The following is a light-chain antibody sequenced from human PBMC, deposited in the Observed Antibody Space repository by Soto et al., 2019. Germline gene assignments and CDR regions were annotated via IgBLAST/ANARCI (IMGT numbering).Light chain of an antibody. V-gene: IGLV2-14*01. CDR2: DGY. Sequence: QSALTQPASVSGSPGQSITISCTGTSSDVGGLNYVSWYQQHPGKAPKLLIFDGYSRPSGISNRFSGSKSGNTASLTISGLQAEDEADYYCSSYTTSSSYVFGAGTKVTVL. CDR1: SSDVGGLNY. CDR3: SSYTTSSSYV. J-gene: IGLJ1*01.